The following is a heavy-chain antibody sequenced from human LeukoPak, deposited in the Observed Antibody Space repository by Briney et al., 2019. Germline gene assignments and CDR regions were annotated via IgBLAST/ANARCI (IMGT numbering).Heavy chain of an antibody. CDR2: INHSGST. Sequence: SETLSLTCAVYGGSFSGYYWSWIRQPPGKGLEWIGEINHSGSTNYNPSLKSRVTISVDTSKNQFSLKLSSVTAADTAVYYCARFCSSTSCYYRSSDYWGRGTLVTVSS. V-gene: IGHV4-34*01. J-gene: IGHJ4*02. CDR3: ARFCSSTSCYYRSSDY. D-gene: IGHD2-2*01. CDR1: GGSFSGYY.